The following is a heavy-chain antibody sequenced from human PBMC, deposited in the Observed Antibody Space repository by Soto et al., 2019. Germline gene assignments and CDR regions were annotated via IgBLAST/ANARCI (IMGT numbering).Heavy chain of an antibody. CDR2: MNPNSGNT. CDR3: ARGHYYGSGSYGDY. CDR1: GYTFTSYD. V-gene: IGHV1-8*01. Sequence: QVQLVQSGAEVKKPGASVKVSCKASGYTFTSYDINWVRQATGQGLEWMGWMNPNSGNTGYAQKVQGRVTMTRNTSTTTAYMELSSLRSEDTAVYYCARGHYYGSGSYGDYWGQGTLVTVSS. J-gene: IGHJ4*02. D-gene: IGHD3-10*01.